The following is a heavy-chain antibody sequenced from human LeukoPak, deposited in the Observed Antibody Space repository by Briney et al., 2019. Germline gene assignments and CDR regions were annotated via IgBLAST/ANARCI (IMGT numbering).Heavy chain of an antibody. Sequence: SETLSLTRTVSGGSLSSYYWSWIRQPAGKGLEWIGRIYTSGSTNYNPSLKSRVTISVDTSKNQFSLKLSSVTAADTAVYYCARLAPMVRGVSYYYYYYYMDVWGKGTTVTISS. CDR2: IYTSGST. CDR1: GGSLSSYY. D-gene: IGHD3-10*01. CDR3: ARLAPMVRGVSYYYYYYYMDV. J-gene: IGHJ6*03. V-gene: IGHV4-4*07.